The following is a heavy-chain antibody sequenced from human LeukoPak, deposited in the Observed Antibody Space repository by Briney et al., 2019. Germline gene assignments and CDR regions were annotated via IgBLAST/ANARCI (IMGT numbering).Heavy chain of an antibody. Sequence: PSETLSLTCTVSGGSITTYFWSWIRQPPGKGLEWMGYIYYIGSTNYNPSLKSRVTISVDTSKNQFSLKLSSVTAADTAVYYCASVRRDGYPFDYWGQGTLVTVSS. CDR1: GGSITTYF. J-gene: IGHJ4*02. D-gene: IGHD5-24*01. V-gene: IGHV4-59*01. CDR3: ASVRRDGYPFDY. CDR2: IYYIGST.